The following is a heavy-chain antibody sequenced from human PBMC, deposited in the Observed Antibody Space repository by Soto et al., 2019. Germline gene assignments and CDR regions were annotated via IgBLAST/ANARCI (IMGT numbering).Heavy chain of an antibody. V-gene: IGHV1-69*12. D-gene: IGHD4-17*01. CDR3: ARGGYGDGNCFDP. CDR1: GGTFSSYA. CDR2: IVPIFGTA. Sequence: QVQLVQSGAEVKKPGSSVKVSCKASGGTFSSYAISWVRQAPGQGLEWMGGIVPIFGTANYAQKFQGRVTVTADESTSTAYRELSSLRSDDTAVYYCARGGYGDGNCFDPWGQGTLVTVSS. J-gene: IGHJ5*02.